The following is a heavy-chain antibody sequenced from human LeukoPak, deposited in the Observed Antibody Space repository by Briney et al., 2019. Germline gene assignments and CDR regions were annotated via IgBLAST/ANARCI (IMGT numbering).Heavy chain of an antibody. CDR1: GFTFSSSG. CDR2: ISGSGGTT. D-gene: IGHD6-25*01. Sequence: PGGSLRLSCADSGFTFSSSGMNWVRQAPGKGLEWVSGISGSGGTTYYADSVKGRFTISRDNSKNTLYLQMSSLRAEDTAVYYCAKRAAHCFDYWGQGTLVTVSS. CDR3: AKRAAHCFDY. J-gene: IGHJ4*02. V-gene: IGHV3-23*01.